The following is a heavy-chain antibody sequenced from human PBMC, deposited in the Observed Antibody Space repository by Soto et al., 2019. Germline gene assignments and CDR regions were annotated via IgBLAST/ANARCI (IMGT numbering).Heavy chain of an antibody. D-gene: IGHD3-22*01. CDR3: VKDDYYDSSYIAMDAFDI. J-gene: IGHJ3*02. V-gene: IGHV3-64D*06. Sequence: WVRQAPGKGLEYGSAMSSNGGSTYYADSVKGRFTICRDNSKNTLYLQRSSLRAEDTAVYYCVKDDYYDSSYIAMDAFDICRQGPLV. CDR2: MSSNGGST.